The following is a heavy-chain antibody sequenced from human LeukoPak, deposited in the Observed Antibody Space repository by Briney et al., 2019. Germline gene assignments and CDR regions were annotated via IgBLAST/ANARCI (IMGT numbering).Heavy chain of an antibody. CDR2: ISSHSTTI. V-gene: IGHV3-48*02. CDR3: GRGRAY. J-gene: IGHJ4*02. Sequence: GGSLRLSCAASGFTFSSYSMNWVRQAPGKGLEWVPYISSHSTTIYYADSVKGRFTISRDNAKNSLYLQMNSLRDEDTAVYYCGRGRAYWGQGTLVSVSS. CDR1: GFTFSSYS.